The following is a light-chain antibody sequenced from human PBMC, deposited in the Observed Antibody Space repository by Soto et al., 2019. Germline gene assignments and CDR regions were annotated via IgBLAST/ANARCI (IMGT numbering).Light chain of an antibody. CDR3: SSYTTTYTLI. V-gene: IGLV2-14*01. CDR1: GSDVGGYNY. CDR2: EVT. J-gene: IGLJ2*01. Sequence: QSALTQPASVSASPGQSITISCTGTGSDVGGYNYVSWYQQHPGKAPKLIIYEVTNRPSGVSDRFSGSKSGNMASLTISGLQAEDEADYHCSSYTTTYTLIFGGGTKLTVL.